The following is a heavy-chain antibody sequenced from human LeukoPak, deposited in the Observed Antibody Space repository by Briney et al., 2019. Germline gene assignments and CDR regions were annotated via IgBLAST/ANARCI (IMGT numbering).Heavy chain of an antibody. Sequence: GGSLRLSCAASGFTFDDYAMYWVRQAPGKGLEWVSVISWDGGGTYYADSVKGRFTISRDNSKKSLYLQMNSLRAEDTALYYCAKGYAYSSSWTHFDYWGQGTLVTVSS. V-gene: IGHV3-43D*03. CDR3: AKGYAYSSSWTHFDY. CDR1: GFTFDDYA. CDR2: ISWDGGGT. J-gene: IGHJ4*02. D-gene: IGHD6-13*01.